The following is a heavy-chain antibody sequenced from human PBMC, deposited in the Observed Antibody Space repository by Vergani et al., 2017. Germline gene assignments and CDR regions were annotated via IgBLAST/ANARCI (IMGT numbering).Heavy chain of an antibody. J-gene: IGHJ6*02. Sequence: QVQLVQSGAEVKKPGASVKVSCKASGGSFSSYTISWVRQAPGPGLEWMGRIIPILCIANYAQKFQGRVTITADKSTSTAYMRLSSLRSEDTSMYYCAREKMYSSSWYRHYYYGMDVWGQGTTVTVSS. V-gene: IGHV1-69*09. CDR1: GGSFSSYT. CDR3: AREKMYSSSWYRHYYYGMDV. CDR2: IIPILCIA. D-gene: IGHD6-13*01.